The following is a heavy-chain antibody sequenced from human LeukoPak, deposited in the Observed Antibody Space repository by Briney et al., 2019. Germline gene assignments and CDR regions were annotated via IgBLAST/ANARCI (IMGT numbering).Heavy chain of an antibody. CDR1: GGSINTQY. CDR2: IYSSGST. CDR3: ARDLIHGSGTYFNPLGY. D-gene: IGHD3-10*01. Sequence: KASETLSLTCTVSGGSINTQYWSWIRQPAGRGLEWIGRIYSSGSTNYNTSLMTRLTMSVDTSKNQISLNLHSVTAADTAVYYCARDLIHGSGTYFNPLGYWGLGILVTVSS. V-gene: IGHV4-4*07. J-gene: IGHJ4*02.